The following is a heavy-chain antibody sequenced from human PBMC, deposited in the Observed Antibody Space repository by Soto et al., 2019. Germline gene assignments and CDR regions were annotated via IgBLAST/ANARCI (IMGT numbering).Heavy chain of an antibody. V-gene: IGHV3-74*01. CDR2: INSDGSST. Sequence: GGSLRLSCAASGFTFSSYWMHWVRQAPGKGLVWVSRINSDGSSTSYADSVKGRFTISRDNAKNTLYLQMNSLRAEDTAVYYCARVRYYDSSGYAFDIWGQGTMVTVSS. D-gene: IGHD3-22*01. J-gene: IGHJ3*02. CDR3: ARVRYYDSSGYAFDI. CDR1: GFTFSSYW.